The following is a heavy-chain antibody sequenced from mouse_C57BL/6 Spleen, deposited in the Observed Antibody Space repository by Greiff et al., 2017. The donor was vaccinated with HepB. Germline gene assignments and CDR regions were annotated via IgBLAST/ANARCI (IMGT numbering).Heavy chain of an antibody. CDR2: INPNNGGT. Sequence: EVQLQQSGPELVKPGASVKISCKASGYTFTDYYMNWVKQSHGKSLEWIGDINPNNGGTSYNQKFKGKATLTVDKSSSTAYMELRSLTSEDSAVYYCARRRGGSSEAMDYWGQGTSVTVSS. J-gene: IGHJ4*01. D-gene: IGHD3-2*02. CDR3: ARRRGGSSEAMDY. V-gene: IGHV1-26*01. CDR1: GYTFTDYY.